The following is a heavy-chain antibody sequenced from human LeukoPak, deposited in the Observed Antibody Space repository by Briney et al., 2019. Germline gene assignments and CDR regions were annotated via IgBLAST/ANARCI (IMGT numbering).Heavy chain of an antibody. Sequence: PGGSLRLSCAASGFTFSSYAMSWVRQAPGKGLEWVSAISGSGGSTYYADSVKGRFTISRDNSKNTLYLQMNSLRAEDTAVYYCAKDFELDQGYCSGGSCYGVIWGQGTMVTVSS. CDR1: GFTFSSYA. D-gene: IGHD2-15*01. V-gene: IGHV3-23*01. CDR2: ISGSGGST. J-gene: IGHJ3*02. CDR3: AKDFELDQGYCSGGSCYGVI.